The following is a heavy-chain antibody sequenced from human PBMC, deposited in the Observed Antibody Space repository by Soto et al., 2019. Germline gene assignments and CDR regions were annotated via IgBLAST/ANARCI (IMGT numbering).Heavy chain of an antibody. Sequence: QVQLVQSGAEVREPGASVKVSCKASGYSFTNNDVTWVRQATGQGLEWMGWMNPGSGDTGYAQKLQGRVTMTRDISIATAYMELSSLRSDDTAIYYCARMATFGSLNWCDPWGQGTLVTVSS. CDR2: MNPGSGDT. J-gene: IGHJ5*02. V-gene: IGHV1-8*01. CDR1: GYSFTNND. D-gene: IGHD3-16*01. CDR3: ARMATFGSLNWCDP.